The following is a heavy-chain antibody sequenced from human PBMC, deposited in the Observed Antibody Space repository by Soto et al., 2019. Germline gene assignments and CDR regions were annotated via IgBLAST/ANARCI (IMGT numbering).Heavy chain of an antibody. J-gene: IGHJ4*02. V-gene: IGHV1-46*01. CDR1: GYTFTSYY. Sequence: QVQLVQSGAEVKKPGASVKVSCKASGYTFTSYYMPWVRQAPGQGLEWMGIINPSGGSTSYAQKFQGRVTMTRDTSTSTVYMELSSRRSEDTAVYYCARDGLYGDYGHYWGQGTLVTVSS. CDR3: ARDGLYGDYGHY. D-gene: IGHD4-17*01. CDR2: INPSGGST.